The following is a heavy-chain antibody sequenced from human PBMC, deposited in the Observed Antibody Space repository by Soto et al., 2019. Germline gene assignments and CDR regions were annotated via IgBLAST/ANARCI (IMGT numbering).Heavy chain of an antibody. J-gene: IGHJ4*02. D-gene: IGHD4-17*01. CDR1: GGTFRNYP. CDR2: MNPNSGNT. Sequence: ASVKVSCKASGGTFRNYPINWVRQAPGQGLEWMGWMNPNSGNTGYAQKFQGRVTMTRNTSISTAYMELSSLRSEDTAVYYCARTLYGDNVDYWGQGTLVTVSS. CDR3: ARTLYGDNVDY. V-gene: IGHV1-8*01.